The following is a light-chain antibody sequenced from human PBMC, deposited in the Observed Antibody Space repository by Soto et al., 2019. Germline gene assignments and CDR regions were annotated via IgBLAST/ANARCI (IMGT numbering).Light chain of an antibody. Sequence: DSPLTESPSSLTASVGDRVTMTCRAGQSISSYLNWYAQKPREAPKLLIYAASSLQSGVPARFSGSGSGTDFALTISSLQPEDLATYYCQQSYSTPWTSAQGTKVDI. V-gene: IGKV1-39*01. CDR1: QSISSY. J-gene: IGKJ1*01. CDR3: QQSYSTPWT. CDR2: AAS.